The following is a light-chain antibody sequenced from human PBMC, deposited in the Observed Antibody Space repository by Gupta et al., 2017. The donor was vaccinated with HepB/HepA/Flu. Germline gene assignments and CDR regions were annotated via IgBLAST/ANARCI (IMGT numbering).Light chain of an antibody. CDR3: NSYTSSSTVL. CDR1: SSDVGAYNY. CDR2: DVS. J-gene: IGLJ2*01. Sequence: QSALTQPASVSGSPGQSITISCTGTSSDVGAYNYVSWYQQHPDKAPKVIIFDVSNRPSGVANRFSGSKSGNTASLTISGLQAEDEADYYCNSYTSSSTVLFGGGTKLTVL. V-gene: IGLV2-14*03.